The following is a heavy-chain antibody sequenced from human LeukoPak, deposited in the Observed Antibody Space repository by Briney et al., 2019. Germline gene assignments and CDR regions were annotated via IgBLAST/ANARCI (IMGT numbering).Heavy chain of an antibody. Sequence: GGSLRLSCAASGFTFSAYSMNWVRQDPGKGLEWVSSISSSSSYIYYADSVKGRFTISRDNAKNSLYLQMNSLRAEDTAVYYCARDLWELRFDYWGQGTLVTVSS. D-gene: IGHD1-26*01. V-gene: IGHV3-21*01. J-gene: IGHJ4*02. CDR2: ISSSSSYI. CDR3: ARDLWELRFDY. CDR1: GFTFSAYS.